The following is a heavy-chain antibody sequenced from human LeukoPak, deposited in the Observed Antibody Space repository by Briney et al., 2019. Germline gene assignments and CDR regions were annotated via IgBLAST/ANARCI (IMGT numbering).Heavy chain of an antibody. V-gene: IGHV4-4*07. CDR3: ARDSPRDYYDSSGYYYYAFDI. D-gene: IGHD3-22*01. CDR2: IYTSAST. J-gene: IGHJ3*02. CDR1: GGSISSYY. Sequence: PSETLSLTCTVSGGSISSYYWSWIRQPAGKGLEWIGRIYTSASTNYNPPLKSRVTMSVDTSKNQFSLKLSSVTAADTAVYYCARDSPRDYYDSSGYYYYAFDIWGQGTMVTVSS.